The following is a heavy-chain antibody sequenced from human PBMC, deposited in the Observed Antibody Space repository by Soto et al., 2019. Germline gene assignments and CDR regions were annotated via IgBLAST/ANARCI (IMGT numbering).Heavy chain of an antibody. CDR1: GFTFSSYG. Sequence: GGSLRLSCAASGFTFSSYGMHWVRQAPGKGLEWVAVISYDGSNKYYADSVKGRFTISRDNSKNTLYLQMNSLRAEDTAVYYCGTPVRYCSGGSCYFPLDYWGQGILVTVSS. D-gene: IGHD2-15*01. J-gene: IGHJ4*02. CDR2: ISYDGSNK. CDR3: GTPVRYCSGGSCYFPLDY. V-gene: IGHV3-30*03.